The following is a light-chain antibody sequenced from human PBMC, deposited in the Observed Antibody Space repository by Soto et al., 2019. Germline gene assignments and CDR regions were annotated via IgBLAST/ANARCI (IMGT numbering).Light chain of an antibody. Sequence: DIQMTQSPSSLSASVGDRVTITCQASQDINKFLNWFQQKPGKAPKLLIYDASDLEIGVPSRFSGSGSGTDFTFTITSLQPEDFATYYCQQYDSLPLAFGPGTKVDVK. V-gene: IGKV1-33*01. J-gene: IGKJ3*01. CDR1: QDINKF. CDR3: QQYDSLPLA. CDR2: DAS.